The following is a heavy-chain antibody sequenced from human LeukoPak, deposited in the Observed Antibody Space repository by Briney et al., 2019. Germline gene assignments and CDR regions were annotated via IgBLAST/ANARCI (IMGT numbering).Heavy chain of an antibody. CDR3: ARPPMVRGVRFDY. J-gene: IGHJ4*02. CDR1: GYTFTSYD. Sequence: ASVKVSCKASGYTFTSYDINWVRQATGHGLEWMGWMNPNSGNTGYAQKFQGRVTMTRNTSISTAYMELSSLRSEDTAVYYCARPPMVRGVRFDYWGQGTLVTVSS. CDR2: MNPNSGNT. V-gene: IGHV1-8*01. D-gene: IGHD3-10*01.